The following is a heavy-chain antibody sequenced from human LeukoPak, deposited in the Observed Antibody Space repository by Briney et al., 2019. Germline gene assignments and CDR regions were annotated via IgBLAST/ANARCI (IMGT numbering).Heavy chain of an antibody. D-gene: IGHD3-10*01. CDR3: AKDLLLWFGESPGDY. CDR1: GFTFSSYA. Sequence: GGSLRLSCAASGFTFSSYAMSWVRQAPGKGLEWVSATSGSGGSTYYADSVKGRFTISRDNSKNTLYLQMNSLRAEDTAVYYCAKDLLLWFGESPGDYWGQGTLVTVSS. CDR2: TSGSGGST. J-gene: IGHJ4*02. V-gene: IGHV3-23*01.